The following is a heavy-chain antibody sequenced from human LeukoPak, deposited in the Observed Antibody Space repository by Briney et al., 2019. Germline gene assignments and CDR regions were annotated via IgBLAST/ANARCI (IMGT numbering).Heavy chain of an antibody. J-gene: IGHJ4*02. CDR2: ISGSGGST. CDR3: AKDPNIVVVIAISFDY. CDR1: GFTFSSYS. V-gene: IGHV3-23*01. Sequence: GGSLRLPCAASGFTFSSYSMSWVRQAPGKGLEWVSAISGSGGSTYYADSVKGRFTISRDNSKNTLYLQMNSLRAEDTAVYYCAKDPNIVVVIAISFDYWGQGTLVTVSS. D-gene: IGHD2-21*01.